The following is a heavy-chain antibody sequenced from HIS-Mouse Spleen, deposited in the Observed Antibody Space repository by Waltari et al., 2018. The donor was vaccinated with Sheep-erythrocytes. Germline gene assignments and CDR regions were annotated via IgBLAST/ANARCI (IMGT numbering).Heavy chain of an antibody. CDR2: IKHSGTT. J-gene: IGHJ3*02. V-gene: IGHV4-34*01. CDR3: ALSVDLAGAFDI. D-gene: IGHD6-19*01. CDR1: GGSFSGYY. Sequence: QVQLQQWGAGLLKPSETLSLTCAVYGGSFSGYYWSWIRQPPGKGLEWIGEIKHSGTTTTTQSLKRRVPISVDTSKNQFSLKLSSVTAADTAVYYCALSVDLAGAFDIWGQGTMVTVSS.